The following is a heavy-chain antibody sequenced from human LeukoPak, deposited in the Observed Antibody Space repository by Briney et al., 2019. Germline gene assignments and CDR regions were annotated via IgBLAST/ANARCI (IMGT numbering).Heavy chain of an antibody. CDR2: ISGSGTTI. J-gene: IGHJ5*02. CDR3: ARGSGYSYGP. CDR1: GFTFSVYY. Sequence: GGSLRLSCAASGFTFSVYYMSWFRQAPRKGLEWVSYISGSGTTIYYADSVKGRFTISRDNAKNSLYLQMNSLRAEDTAEYYCARGSGYSYGPWGQGTLVTVSS. D-gene: IGHD5-18*01. V-gene: IGHV3-11*01.